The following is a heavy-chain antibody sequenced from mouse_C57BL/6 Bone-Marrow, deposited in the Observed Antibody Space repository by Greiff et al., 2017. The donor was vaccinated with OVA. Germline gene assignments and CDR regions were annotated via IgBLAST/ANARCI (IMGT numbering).Heavy chain of an antibody. J-gene: IGHJ4*01. CDR2: IRLKSDNYAT. CDR3: TGRRSSYDYAMDY. CDR1: GFTFSNYW. V-gene: IGHV6-3*01. Sequence: EVQLQQSGGGLVQPGGSMKLSCVASGFTFSNYWMNWVRQSPEKGLEWVAQIRLKSDNYATHYAESVKGRFTISRDDSKSSVYLQMNNLRAEDTGIYYCTGRRSSYDYAMDYWGQGTSVTVSS. D-gene: IGHD1-1*01.